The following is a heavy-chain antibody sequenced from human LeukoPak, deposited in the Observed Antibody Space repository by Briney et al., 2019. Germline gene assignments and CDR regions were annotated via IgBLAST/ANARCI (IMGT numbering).Heavy chain of an antibody. CDR1: GDSISSSSYY. V-gene: IGHV4-39*01. CDR2: IYYSGST. J-gene: IGHJ6*03. D-gene: IGHD6-13*01. CDR3: ARADYSSTWSHDYYYMDV. Sequence: SETLSLTCTVSGDSISSSSYYWGWIRQPPGKGLEWIGSIYYSGSTYYNPSLKSRVTISVDTSKIQFSLKLSSVTAADTAVYYCARADYSSTWSHDYYYMDVWGKGTTVTVSS.